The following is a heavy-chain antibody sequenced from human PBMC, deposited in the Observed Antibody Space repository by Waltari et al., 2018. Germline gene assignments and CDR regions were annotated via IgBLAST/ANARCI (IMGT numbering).Heavy chain of an antibody. CDR3: ATVPYAVVVIASLIQH. CDR2: LERDDGVT. J-gene: IGHJ1*01. V-gene: IGHV1-24*01. Sequence: QVQLVQAGAEVKKPGASVTVSCKVSGYTLTELSMHWVRQAPGKGREWMRGLERDDGVTICATNNHGTATMTEDTSTDTAYMDLSSLSSEATAVSYSATVPYAVVVIASLIQHWGQGTLVTVSS. D-gene: IGHD2-21*01. CDR1: GYTLTELS.